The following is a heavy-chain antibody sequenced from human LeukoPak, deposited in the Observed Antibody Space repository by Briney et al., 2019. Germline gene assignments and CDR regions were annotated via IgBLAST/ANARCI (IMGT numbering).Heavy chain of an antibody. CDR1: GGSFSGYY. J-gene: IGHJ6*03. V-gene: IGHV4-34*01. CDR3: ARVRVGERITIFGVVIMAYYMDV. Sequence: SETLSLTCAVYGGSFSGYYWSWIRQPPGKGLEWIGEINHSGSTNYNPSLKSRVTISVDTSKNQFSLKLSSVTAADTAVYYCARVRVGERITIFGVVIMAYYMDVWGKGTTVTVSS. D-gene: IGHD3-3*01. CDR2: INHSGST.